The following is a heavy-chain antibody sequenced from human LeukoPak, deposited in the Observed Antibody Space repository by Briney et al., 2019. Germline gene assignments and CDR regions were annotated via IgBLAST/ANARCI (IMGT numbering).Heavy chain of an antibody. Sequence: GGSLRLSCAASGFTFSSYGMHWVRQAPGKGLEWVAFIRYDGSNKYYADSVEGRFTISRDNSKNTLYLQMNSLRAEDTAVNYCAKEVGAGCSGGSCHAPLDYWGQGTLVTVSS. CDR2: IRYDGSNK. J-gene: IGHJ4*02. V-gene: IGHV3-30*02. D-gene: IGHD2-15*01. CDR3: AKEVGAGCSGGSCHAPLDY. CDR1: GFTFSSYG.